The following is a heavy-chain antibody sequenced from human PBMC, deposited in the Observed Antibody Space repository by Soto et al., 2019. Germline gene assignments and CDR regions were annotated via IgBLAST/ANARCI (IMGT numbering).Heavy chain of an antibody. CDR1: GYSFTSYW. J-gene: IGHJ4*02. CDR2: IYPGDSDT. CDR3: ARLVDSSDYKSYPHFDY. V-gene: IGHV5-51*01. D-gene: IGHD3-22*01. Sequence: GESLKISCKGSGYSFTSYWIGWVRQMPGKGLEWMGIIYPGDSDTRYSPAFQGQVTISADKSISTAYLQWSSLKASDTAMYYCARLVDSSDYKSYPHFDYWGQGTLVTVSS.